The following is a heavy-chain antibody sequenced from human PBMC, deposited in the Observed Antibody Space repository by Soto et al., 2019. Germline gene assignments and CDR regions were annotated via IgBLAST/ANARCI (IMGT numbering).Heavy chain of an antibody. V-gene: IGHV4-34*01. J-gene: IGHJ5*02. CDR2: INHSGST. D-gene: IGHD3-16*02. CDR1: GGSFSGYY. CDR3: ARAINYVWGSYRHGNWFDP. Sequence: SETLSLTCAVYGGSFSGYYWSWIRQPPGKGLEWIGEINHSGSTNYNPSLKSRVTISVDTSKNQFSLKLSSVTAADTAVYYCARAINYVWGSYRHGNWFDPWGQGTLVTVSS.